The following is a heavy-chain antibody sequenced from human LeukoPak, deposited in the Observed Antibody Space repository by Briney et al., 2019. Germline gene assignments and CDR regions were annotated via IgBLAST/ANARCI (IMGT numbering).Heavy chain of an antibody. CDR1: GGSISSRSYY. CDR3: ARDLGYSGFDWAP. D-gene: IGHD5-12*01. Sequence: KPSETLSLTCTVSGGSISSRSYYWGWIRQPPGKRLEWIGSIYYSGSTYYNPTLKSRVTISVNTSKNQFSLKLTSVTAADAAVYYCARDLGYSGFDWAPWGQGTLVTVSS. CDR2: IYYSGST. V-gene: IGHV4-39*07. J-gene: IGHJ5*02.